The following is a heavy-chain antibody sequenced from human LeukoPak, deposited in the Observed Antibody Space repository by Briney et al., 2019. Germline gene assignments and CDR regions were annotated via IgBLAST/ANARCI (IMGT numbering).Heavy chain of an antibody. V-gene: IGHV3-23*01. CDR2: ISGSGGST. CDR1: GFTFSSYA. Sequence: AGGSLRLSCAASGFTFSSYAMSWVRQAPGKGLEWVSAISGSGGSTYYADSVKGRFTISRDNSKSTLYLQMNSLRAEDTAVYYCARHTYYYDSSGYKGVYYYYGMDVWGQGTTVTVSS. J-gene: IGHJ6*02. D-gene: IGHD3-22*01. CDR3: ARHTYYYDSSGYKGVYYYYGMDV.